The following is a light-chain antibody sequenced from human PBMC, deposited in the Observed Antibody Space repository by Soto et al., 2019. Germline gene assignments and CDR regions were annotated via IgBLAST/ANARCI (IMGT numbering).Light chain of an antibody. CDR1: SSDVGRYNF. V-gene: IGLV2-14*03. CDR2: DVS. CDR3: TSYTTSTTYV. Sequence: QSVLTQPASVSGSPGQSITVSCIGTSSDVGRYNFVSWYQQHPGKAPKLVIYDVSNRPSGVFNRFSGSKSGNTASLTISGLQAEDEADYYCTSYTTSTTYVFGTGTKVTVL. J-gene: IGLJ1*01.